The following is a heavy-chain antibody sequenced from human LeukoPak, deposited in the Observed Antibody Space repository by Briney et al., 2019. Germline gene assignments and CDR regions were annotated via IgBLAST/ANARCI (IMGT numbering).Heavy chain of an antibody. CDR3: ARHSLTGDIRMIDY. D-gene: IGHD7-27*01. CDR2: IYPGDSDT. V-gene: IGHV5-51*01. Sequence: GASLKISCKGSGYSFTTNWIGWVRPMPGKGLEWMGIIYPGDSDTRYSPSFQGQVTISADKSINTAYLQWSSLKASDSAMYYCARHSLTGDIRMIDYWGQGTLVTVSS. CDR1: GYSFTTNW. J-gene: IGHJ4*02.